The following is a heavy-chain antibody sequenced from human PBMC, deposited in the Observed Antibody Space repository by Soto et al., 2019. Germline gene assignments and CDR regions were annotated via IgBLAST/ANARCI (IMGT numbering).Heavy chain of an antibody. Sequence: SETLSLTCTVSGGSISSYYWSWIRQPPGKGLEWIGYIYYSGSTNYNPSLKSRVTISVDTSKNQFSLKLSSVTAADTAVYYCARAMVRGVIHYYYMDLWGKGTTVTVSS. V-gene: IGHV4-59*01. CDR3: ARAMVRGVIHYYYMDL. J-gene: IGHJ6*03. D-gene: IGHD3-10*01. CDR2: IYYSGST. CDR1: GGSISSYY.